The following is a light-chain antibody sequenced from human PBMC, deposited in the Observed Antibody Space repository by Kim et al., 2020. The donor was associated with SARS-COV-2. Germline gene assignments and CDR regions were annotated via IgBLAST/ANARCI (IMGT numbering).Light chain of an antibody. Sequence: EIVMTKSPATLSVSPGEGATLSCRASQTITSNLAWYQHHPGQAPRLLISGASTRATGVPARFSGSGSGTEFTLTISSLQSEDSALYYCQQYHDWPPITFGQGTRLEIK. V-gene: IGKV3-15*01. J-gene: IGKJ5*01. CDR1: QTITSN. CDR2: GAS. CDR3: QQYHDWPPIT.